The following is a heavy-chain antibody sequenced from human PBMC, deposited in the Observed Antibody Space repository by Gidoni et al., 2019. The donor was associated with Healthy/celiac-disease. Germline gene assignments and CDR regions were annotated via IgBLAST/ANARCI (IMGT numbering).Heavy chain of an antibody. D-gene: IGHD3-22*01. CDR2: SSSNWGST. CDR1: GFTFSSYA. Sequence: EVQLVESGGGLVQPGGSLSLSCSASGFTFSSYAMHWVRQAPGNGLEYVSASSSNWGSTYYADSVKGRFTISRENSKNTLYLQMSSLRAEDTAVYYCVKDPDYYDSSGYVFDYWGQGTLVTVSS. V-gene: IGHV3-64D*06. J-gene: IGHJ4*02. CDR3: VKDPDYYDSSGYVFDY.